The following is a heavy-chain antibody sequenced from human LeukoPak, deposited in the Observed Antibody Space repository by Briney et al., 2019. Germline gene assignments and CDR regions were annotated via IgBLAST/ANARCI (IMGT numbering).Heavy chain of an antibody. CDR1: GFTFSNSW. CDR3: ARIAAGLDY. J-gene: IGHJ4*02. V-gene: IGHV3-7*03. CDR2: IKQDGSQK. Sequence: GGSLRLSCAASGFTFSNSWMSWVRQAPGKGLEWVANIKQDGSQKYYVGSVKGRFTISRDNAKNSLYLQMNSLRAEDTAVYYCARIAAGLDYWGQGTLVTVSS. D-gene: IGHD6-6*01.